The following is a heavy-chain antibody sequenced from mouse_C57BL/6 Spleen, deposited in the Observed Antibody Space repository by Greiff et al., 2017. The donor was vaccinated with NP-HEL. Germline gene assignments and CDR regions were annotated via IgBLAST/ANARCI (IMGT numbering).Heavy chain of an antibody. V-gene: IGHV1-80*01. CDR1: GYAFSSYW. Sequence: QVQLQQSGAELVKPGASVKISCKASGYAFSSYWMNWVKQRPGKGLEWIGQIYPGDGDTNYNGKFKGKATLTADKSSSTAYMQLSSLTSEDSAVYFCARPPRYYGSSSYYFDYWGQGTTLTVSS. CDR2: IYPGDGDT. J-gene: IGHJ2*01. CDR3: ARPPRYYGSSSYYFDY. D-gene: IGHD1-1*01.